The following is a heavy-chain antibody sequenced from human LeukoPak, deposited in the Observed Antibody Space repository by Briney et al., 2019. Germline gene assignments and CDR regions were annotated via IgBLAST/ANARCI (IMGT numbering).Heavy chain of an antibody. V-gene: IGHV3-21*01. CDR3: AKYRARDAFDI. CDR2: ISSSSSYI. Sequence: GGSLRLSCAASGFTFSSYSMNWVRQAPGKGLEWVSSISSSSSYIYYADSVKGRFTISRDNAKNSLYLQMNSLRAEDTAVYYCAKYRARDAFDIWGQGTMVTVSS. J-gene: IGHJ3*02. CDR1: GFTFSSYS. D-gene: IGHD2-2*01.